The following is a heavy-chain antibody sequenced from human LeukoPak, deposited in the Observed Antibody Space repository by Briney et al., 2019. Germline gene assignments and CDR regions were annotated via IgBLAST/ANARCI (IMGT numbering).Heavy chain of an antibody. Sequence: VKVSCKASGGTFSSYAISWVRQAPGQGLEWMGGIIPIFGTANYAQKFQGRVTITTDESTSTAYMELSSLRSEDTAVYYCASGRRYYYGGGLVNCCWGQGTLVTVSS. CDR1: GGTFSSYA. CDR3: ASGRRYYYGGGLVNCC. CDR2: IIPIFGTA. J-gene: IGHJ4*02. D-gene: IGHD4-23*01. V-gene: IGHV1-69*13.